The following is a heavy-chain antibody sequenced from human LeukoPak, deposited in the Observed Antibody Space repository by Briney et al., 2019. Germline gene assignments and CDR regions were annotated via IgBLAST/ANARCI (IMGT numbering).Heavy chain of an antibody. CDR3: ARGDVLRYFDWLSTPIFDY. J-gene: IGHJ4*02. CDR1: GFTFSSYW. V-gene: IGHV3-7*01. Sequence: GGSLRLSCAASGFTFSSYWMSWVRQAPGKGLEWVANIKQDGSEKYYVDSVKGRFTISRDNAKNSLYLQMNSLRAEDTAVYYCARGDVLRYFDWLSTPIFDYWGQGTLVTVSS. D-gene: IGHD3-9*01. CDR2: IKQDGSEK.